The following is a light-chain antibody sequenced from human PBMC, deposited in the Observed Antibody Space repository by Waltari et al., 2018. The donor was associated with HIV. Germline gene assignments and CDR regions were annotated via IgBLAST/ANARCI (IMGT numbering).Light chain of an antibody. CDR3: QQSYTLPYT. V-gene: IGKV1-39*01. CDR1: QKIAGH. J-gene: IGKJ2*01. CDR2: GAS. Sequence: DIQMAQSPASLAASVGDGVTITCRASQKIAGHLNWYQQKPGGAPKLLISGASNLQNGVPGRFSGGGFESQFTLTINSLRPEDSARYFCQQSYTLPYTFGQGTDLQIK.